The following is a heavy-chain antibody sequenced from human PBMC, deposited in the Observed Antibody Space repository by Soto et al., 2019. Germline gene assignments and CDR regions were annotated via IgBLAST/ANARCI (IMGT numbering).Heavy chain of an antibody. J-gene: IGHJ3*02. D-gene: IGHD4-17*01. CDR3: AKVYGDYYHAFPM. Sequence: EEQLLESGGGLVQPGGSLRLSCAASGFTFSRYAMTWVRQAAGQGLEWVSTIISTGGTTYYADSVKGRFTISRDKSKNTLYLQMNSLRAEDTAVYYCAKVYGDYYHAFPMWGQGTMVTVSS. CDR1: GFTFSRYA. CDR2: IISTGGTT. V-gene: IGHV3-23*01.